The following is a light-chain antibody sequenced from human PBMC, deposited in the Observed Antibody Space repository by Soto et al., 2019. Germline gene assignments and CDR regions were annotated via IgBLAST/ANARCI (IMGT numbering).Light chain of an antibody. CDR2: SAS. J-gene: IGKJ2*01. CDR1: QSIANN. Sequence: EIVVTQSPATLSVSPGERATLSCRASQSIANNLAWYQQKPGQAPRLLIYSASTRATGIPARFSGGGSGTEFTLTISSLHSEDFAVDYWQQYNNWPPMYTFGQGTKLEIE. V-gene: IGKV3-15*01. CDR3: QQYNNWPPMYT.